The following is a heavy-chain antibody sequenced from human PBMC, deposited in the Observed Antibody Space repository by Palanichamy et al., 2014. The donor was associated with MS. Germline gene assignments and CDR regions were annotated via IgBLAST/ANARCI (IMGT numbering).Heavy chain of an antibody. CDR2: ISRDSLSI. J-gene: IGHJ4*02. Sequence: EVHLVESGGGLVKPGGSLRLSCVASGFTFSTYTMAWVRQAPGKGLEWVSIISRDSLSIGYADSVRGRFTVSRDNAKNSLYLHMDSLGADDTAVYFCARRYHNGTAYPPDYWGRGTLVTVSS. D-gene: IGHD2/OR15-2a*01. CDR3: ARRYHNGTAYPPDY. V-gene: IGHV3-21*01. CDR1: GFTFSTYT.